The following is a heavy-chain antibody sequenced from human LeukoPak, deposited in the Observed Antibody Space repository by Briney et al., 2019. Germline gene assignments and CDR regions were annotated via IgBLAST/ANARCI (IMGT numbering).Heavy chain of an antibody. V-gene: IGHV4-39*07. CDR3: ARTYGDYSFAFDY. CDR2: IYYSGTT. Sequence: SETLSLTCIVSGGSISSSSYYWGWIRQPPGKGLEWIGCIYYSGTTYYNPSLRSRVTISVDTSKNQFSLKLSSVTAADTAVYYCARTYGDYSFAFDYWGQGTLVTVSS. J-gene: IGHJ4*02. D-gene: IGHD4-17*01. CDR1: GGSISSSSYY.